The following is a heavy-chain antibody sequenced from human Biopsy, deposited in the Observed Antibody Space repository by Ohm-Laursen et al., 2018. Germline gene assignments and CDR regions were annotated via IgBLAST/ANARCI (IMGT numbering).Heavy chain of an antibody. V-gene: IGHV3-74*01. D-gene: IGHD1/OR15-1a*01. CDR3: ARGRTGG. CDR1: GFSFSSYW. CDR2: INIDGSTT. J-gene: IGHJ4*02. Sequence: SLRLSCAASGFSFSSYWMHWVRQGPGKGLVWVSRINIDGSTTRYADSVKGRFTISRDNAKNTLYLQMNSLGVEDSAVYYCARGRTGGWGQGTLVTVSS.